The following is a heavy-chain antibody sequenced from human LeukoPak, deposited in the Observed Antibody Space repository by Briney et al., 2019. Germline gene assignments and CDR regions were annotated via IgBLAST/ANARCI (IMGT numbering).Heavy chain of an antibody. J-gene: IGHJ4*02. D-gene: IGHD1-26*01. CDR1: GGSISTYY. Sequence: SETLSLTCTVSGGSISTYYWNWLRQPPGKGLEWIGYISYTGSTNYSPSLKSRVTMSVDTSKNQFSLKLSSVTAADTAVYYCARATGSYYYFDYWGQGTLVTVSS. CDR3: ARATGSYYYFDY. V-gene: IGHV4-59*01. CDR2: ISYTGST.